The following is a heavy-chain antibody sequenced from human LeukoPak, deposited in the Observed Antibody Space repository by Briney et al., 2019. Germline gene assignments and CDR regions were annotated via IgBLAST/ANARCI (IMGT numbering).Heavy chain of an antibody. D-gene: IGHD6-6*01. CDR1: GYSFNTYW. CDR3: ATPYTTSSIAY. J-gene: IGHJ4*02. CDR2: IYPGDSDT. V-gene: IGHV5-51*01. Sequence: GESLKISCKGSGYSFNTYWIGWVRQMPGKGLEWMGIIYPGDSDTRYSPSFQGQVTISADKSISTAYLQWSSLKASDTAMYYCATPYTTSSIAYWGQGTPVTVSS.